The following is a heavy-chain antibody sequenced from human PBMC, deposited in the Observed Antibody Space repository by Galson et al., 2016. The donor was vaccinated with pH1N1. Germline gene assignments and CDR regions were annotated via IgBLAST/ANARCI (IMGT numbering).Heavy chain of an antibody. CDR3: ARRDKYFDTSGFQN. CDR2: IIPIFGTP. CDR1: GGAFSAYA. Sequence: SVKVFCKASGGAFSAYAISWVRQAPGQGLEWIGGIIPIFGTPNYAQKFKGRVTITADESTSTHYMELSSLRSEDTAIYYCARRDKYFDTSGFQNWGQGTLVTVSS. D-gene: IGHD3-22*01. J-gene: IGHJ4*02. V-gene: IGHV1-69*13.